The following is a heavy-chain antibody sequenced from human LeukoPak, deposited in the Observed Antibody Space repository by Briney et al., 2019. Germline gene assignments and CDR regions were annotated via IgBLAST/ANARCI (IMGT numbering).Heavy chain of an antibody. V-gene: IGHV1-69*04. J-gene: IGHJ6*02. CDR2: IIPILGIA. CDR3: ATAQRVYYDGSGRSYYALDV. CDR1: GGTLISYA. Sequence: SVKDSCMASGGTLISYAISWVRQAPGQGIEWMGRIIPILGIANYAQKFQGRVTMTEDTSTDTAYMELSSLRSEDTAVYYCATAQRVYYDGSGRSYYALDVWGQKTTVTVSS. D-gene: IGHD3-10*01.